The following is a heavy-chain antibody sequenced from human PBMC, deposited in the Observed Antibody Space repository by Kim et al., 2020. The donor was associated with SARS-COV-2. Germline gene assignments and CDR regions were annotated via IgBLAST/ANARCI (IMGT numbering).Heavy chain of an antibody. V-gene: IGHV3-23*01. D-gene: IGHD2-21*01. J-gene: IGHJ6*02. CDR2: ISGSGGSA. CDR3: ANVAGGDYYHLDI. Sequence: GGSLRLSCAASGFTFNSYDMSWVRQAPGKGLEWVSVISGSGGSAYHTDSVKGRFTISRDNSKNTLYLQMVSLRAEDTAIYYCANVAGGDYYHLDIWGQGT. CDR1: GFTFNSYD.